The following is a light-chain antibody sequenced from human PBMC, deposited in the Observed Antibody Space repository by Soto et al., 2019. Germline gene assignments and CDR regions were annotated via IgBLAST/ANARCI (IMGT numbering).Light chain of an antibody. CDR3: SSYTSSTTLYV. J-gene: IGLJ1*01. CDR1: SSDVGGYNH. CDR2: EVR. Sequence: QSVLTQPASVSGSPGQSITISCTGTSSDVGGYNHVSWYQQHPGKAPKLIIYEVRNRPSGVSDRFSGSKSGNTASLTISGLQAEDEADYYCSSYTSSTTLYVFGTGTKVTVL. V-gene: IGLV2-14*01.